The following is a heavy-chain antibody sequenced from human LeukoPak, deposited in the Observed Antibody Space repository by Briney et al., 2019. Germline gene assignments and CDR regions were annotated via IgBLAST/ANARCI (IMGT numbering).Heavy chain of an antibody. J-gene: IGHJ5*02. Sequence: PSETLSLTCTVSGGSISSYYWSWISQPPGKGLEWIGEINHSGCTNYNPSLKSRVTISVDTSKNQFSLKLSSVTAADTAVYYCARGFRADYYDSSGYDYSWFDPWGQGTLVTVSS. V-gene: IGHV4-34*01. CDR2: INHSGCT. CDR3: ARGFRADYYDSSGYDYSWFDP. D-gene: IGHD3-22*01. CDR1: GGSISSYY.